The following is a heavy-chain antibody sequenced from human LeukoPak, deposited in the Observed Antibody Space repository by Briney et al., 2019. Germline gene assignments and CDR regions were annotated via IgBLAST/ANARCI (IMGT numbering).Heavy chain of an antibody. D-gene: IGHD2-2*02. Sequence: SETLSLTCTVSGGSISSSSYSWGWIRQPPGKGLEWIGSIYYSGSTNYNPSLKSRVTISVDTSKNQFSLKLSSVTAADTAVYYCARGREVVPAAISFDPWGQGTLVTVSS. V-gene: IGHV4-39*07. J-gene: IGHJ5*02. CDR3: ARGREVVPAAISFDP. CDR1: GGSISSSSYS. CDR2: IYYSGST.